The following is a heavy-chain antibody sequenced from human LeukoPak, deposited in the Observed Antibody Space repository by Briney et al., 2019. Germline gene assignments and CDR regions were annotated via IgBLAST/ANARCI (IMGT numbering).Heavy chain of an antibody. D-gene: IGHD5-24*01. CDR3: ARDYGEEMATNLY. J-gene: IGHJ4*02. V-gene: IGHV3-30-3*01. CDR2: ISYDGSNK. Sequence: GRSLRLSCAASGFTFSSYAMHWVRKAPGKGLERVAVISYDGSNKYYADSVKGRFTISRDNSKNTLYLQMNSLRAEDTAVYYCARDYGEEMATNLYWGQGTLVTVSS. CDR1: GFTFSSYA.